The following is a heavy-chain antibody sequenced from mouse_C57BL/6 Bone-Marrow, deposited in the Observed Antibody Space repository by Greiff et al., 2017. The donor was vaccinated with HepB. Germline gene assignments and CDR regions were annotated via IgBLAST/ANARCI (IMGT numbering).Heavy chain of an antibody. J-gene: IGHJ3*01. CDR1: GYTFTSYG. V-gene: IGHV1-81*01. CDR2: IYPRSGNT. D-gene: IGHD2-5*01. CDR3: ARKVYSNYAWFAY. Sequence: VQLQQSGAELARPGASVKLSCKASGYTFTSYGISWVKQSTGQGLEWIGEIYPRSGNTYYNEKFKGKATLTADKSSSTAYMELRSLTSEDSAVYFCARKVYSNYAWFAYWGQGTLVTVSA.